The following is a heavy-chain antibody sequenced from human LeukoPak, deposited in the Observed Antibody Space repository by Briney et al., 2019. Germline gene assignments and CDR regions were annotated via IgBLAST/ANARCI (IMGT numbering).Heavy chain of an antibody. CDR3: ARESAIFGPTGDFYYYYYMDV. V-gene: IGHV3-20*04. D-gene: IGHD3-3*01. CDR2: INWNGGST. J-gene: IGHJ6*03. CDR1: GFTFSSYS. Sequence: PGGSLRLSCAASGFTFSSYSMNWVRQAPGKGLEWVSGINWNGGSTGYADSVKGRFTISRDNAKNSLYLQMNSLRAEDTALYYCARESAIFGPTGDFYYYYYMDVWGKGTTVTVSS.